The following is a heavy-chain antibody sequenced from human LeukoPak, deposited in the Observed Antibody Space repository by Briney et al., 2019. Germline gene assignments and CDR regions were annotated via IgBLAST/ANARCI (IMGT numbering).Heavy chain of an antibody. J-gene: IGHJ4*02. D-gene: IGHD6-19*01. CDR3: AKDRPLYSSGWYHDY. V-gene: IGHV3-23*01. Sequence: GGSLRLSCAASGFTFSSYSMNWVRQAPGKGLEWVSSISASGGTTYYADSVKGRFTISRDTSKNTLYLQMNSLRAEDTAVYYCAKDRPLYSSGWYHDYWGRGTLVTVSS. CDR2: ISASGGTT. CDR1: GFTFSSYS.